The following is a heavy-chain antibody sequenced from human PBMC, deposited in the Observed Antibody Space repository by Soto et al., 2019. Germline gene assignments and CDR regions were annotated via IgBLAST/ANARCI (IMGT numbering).Heavy chain of an antibody. CDR3: ARTTIVSFLFDY. J-gene: IGHJ4*02. CDR1: GFSLSNVRVG. V-gene: IGHV2-26*01. Sequence: KESGPVLVKPTETLTLTCTVSGFSLSNVRVGVSWIRQPPGKALEWLAHIFSNDEKSYSTSLKNRLTISKDTSRGQVVLTMTDMDPVDTATYYCARTTIVSFLFDYWGQGTVVTVSS. CDR2: IFSNDEK. D-gene: IGHD5-12*01.